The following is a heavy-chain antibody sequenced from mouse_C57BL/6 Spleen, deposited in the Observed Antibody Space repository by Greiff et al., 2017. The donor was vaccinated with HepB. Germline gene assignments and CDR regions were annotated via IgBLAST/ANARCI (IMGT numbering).Heavy chain of an antibody. V-gene: IGHV1-82*01. J-gene: IGHJ4*01. D-gene: IGHD2-2*01. CDR3: ARSGYLYYYAMDY. CDR2: IYPGDGDT. CDR1: GYAFGSSW. Sequence: VKLMESGPELVKPGASVKISCKASGYAFGSSWMNWVKQRPGKGLEWIGRIYPGDGDTNYNGKFKGKATLTADKSSSTAYMQLSSLTSEDSAVYFCARSGYLYYYAMDYWGQGTSVTVSS.